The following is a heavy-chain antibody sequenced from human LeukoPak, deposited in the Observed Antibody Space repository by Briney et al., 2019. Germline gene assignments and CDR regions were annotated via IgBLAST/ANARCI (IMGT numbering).Heavy chain of an antibody. D-gene: IGHD6-19*01. Sequence: GGSLRLSCVAYQFTFSNYGMNWVRQAPGKGLEWVSYISFGGSSIHYADSAKGRFTISRDNAKNSLYLQMNSLRAEDTAVYYCARSKGGWRLFDYWGQGTLVTVSS. CDR1: QFTFSNYG. V-gene: IGHV3-48*03. CDR3: ARSKGGWRLFDY. J-gene: IGHJ4*02. CDR2: ISFGGSSI.